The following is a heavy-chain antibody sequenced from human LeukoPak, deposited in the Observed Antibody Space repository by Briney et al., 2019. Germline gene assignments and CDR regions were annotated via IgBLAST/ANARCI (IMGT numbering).Heavy chain of an antibody. CDR3: ARDRLNYYDSSGYYYMYYYMDV. J-gene: IGHJ6*03. V-gene: IGHV4-39*07. CDR1: GGSISSSSYY. CDR2: IYYSGST. Sequence: SETLSLTCTVSGGSISSSSYYWGWIRQPPGKGLEWIGSIYYSGSTYYNPSLKSRVTISVDTSKNQFSLKLSSVTAADTAVYYCARDRLNYYDSSGYYYMYYYMDVWGKGTTVTISS. D-gene: IGHD3-22*01.